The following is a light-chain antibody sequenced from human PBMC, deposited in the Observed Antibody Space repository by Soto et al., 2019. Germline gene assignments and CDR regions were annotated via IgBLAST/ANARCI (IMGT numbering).Light chain of an antibody. CDR1: QSINNW. CDR3: QQYNSYWT. Sequence: DIPMTQSPSTLSASVGDRVTITCRASQSINNWLAWYQQKPGKAPKLLIYKASSLESGVPSRFSGSGSGTEFTLTISSLQPDDFATYYCQQYNSYWTFGQGTKLEIK. J-gene: IGKJ2*01. V-gene: IGKV1-5*03. CDR2: KAS.